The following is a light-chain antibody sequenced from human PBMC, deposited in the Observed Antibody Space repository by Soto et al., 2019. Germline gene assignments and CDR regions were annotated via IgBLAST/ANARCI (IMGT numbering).Light chain of an antibody. CDR2: GAS. CDR3: LQRSMSRPT. Sequence: IELTRSPVALSASMGDRVTITCRASQGIINYLAWYQQKPGKAPKLLIYGASTLQGGVPSRFSGSGSGTEFTHTVSSLQPDSLGTSYRLQRSMSRPTFGPEPKVDIK. J-gene: IGKJ3*01. V-gene: IGKV1-9*01. CDR1: QGIINY.